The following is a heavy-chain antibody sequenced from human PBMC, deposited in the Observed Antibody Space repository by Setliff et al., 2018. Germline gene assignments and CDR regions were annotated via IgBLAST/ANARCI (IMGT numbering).Heavy chain of an antibody. CDR1: GATLSGVV. CDR3: ATELRSPFWHFDL. CDR2: FIPVLGKP. J-gene: IGHJ4*02. Sequence: SLKVSCKASGATLSGVVFSWVRQAPGHGLEWMGRFIPVLGKPNYAPRFQGRLTITVDTSTGTSYMDLRSLRSDDTAIYYCATELRSPFWHFDLWGQGSLVTVSS. D-gene: IGHD3-3*01. V-gene: IGHV1-69*04.